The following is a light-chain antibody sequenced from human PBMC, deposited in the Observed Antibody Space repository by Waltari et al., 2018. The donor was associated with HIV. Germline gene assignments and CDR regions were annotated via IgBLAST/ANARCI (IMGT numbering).Light chain of an antibody. Sequence: QSVLSQSHSLSGTPGQRVSISCSGLSSTIGGQYVSWYQQVPGTTPKLLLFWNTRRPSGVSDRFSGSVSGTSASLAISGLRSEDEADYYCAVWDVSLSAQVFGGGTTLTVL. CDR1: SSTIGGQY. J-gene: IGLJ3*02. CDR2: WNT. CDR3: AVWDVSLSAQV. V-gene: IGLV1-47*01.